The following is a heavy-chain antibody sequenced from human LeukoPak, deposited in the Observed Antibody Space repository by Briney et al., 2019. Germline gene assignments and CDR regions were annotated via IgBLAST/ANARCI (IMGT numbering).Heavy chain of an antibody. V-gene: IGHV3-9*02. D-gene: IGHD5-12*01. Sequence: PGRSLRLSCAASGFTSDDYAMHWVRQAPGKGLEWVSGISWNSGSIGYADSVKGRFTISRDNAKNSLYLQMNSLRAEDTALYYCAKDMGGYNNYWGQGTLVTVSS. CDR1: GFTSDDYA. CDR3: AKDMGGYNNY. CDR2: ISWNSGSI. J-gene: IGHJ4*02.